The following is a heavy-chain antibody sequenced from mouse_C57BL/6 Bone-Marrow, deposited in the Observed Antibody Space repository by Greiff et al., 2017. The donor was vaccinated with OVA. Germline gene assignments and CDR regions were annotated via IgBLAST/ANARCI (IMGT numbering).Heavy chain of an antibody. CDR2: ISSGSSTI. V-gene: IGHV5-17*01. J-gene: IGHJ3*01. Sequence: EVHLVESGGGLVKPGGSLKLSCAASGFTFSDYGMHWVRQAPEKGLEWVAYISSGSSTIYYADTVKGRFTISRDNAKNTLFLQMTSLRSEDTAMYYCARLQFAYWGQGTLVTVSA. CDR1: GFTFSDYG. CDR3: ARLQFAY.